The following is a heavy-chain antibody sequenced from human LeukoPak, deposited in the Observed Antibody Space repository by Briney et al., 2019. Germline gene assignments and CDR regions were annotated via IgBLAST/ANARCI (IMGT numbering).Heavy chain of an antibody. Sequence: SQTLSLTCTVSGGSIISGSYCWNWIRQPAGKGLEWIGGIYTSGSTNYDPSLKSRVTISVDTSRNQFSLKLTSVTAADTAVYYCARAYSSGYYPPENFFNSWGQGTLVTVSS. CDR3: ARAYSSGYYPPENFFNS. CDR1: GGSIISGSYC. D-gene: IGHD3-22*01. CDR2: IYTSGST. V-gene: IGHV4-61*02. J-gene: IGHJ4*02.